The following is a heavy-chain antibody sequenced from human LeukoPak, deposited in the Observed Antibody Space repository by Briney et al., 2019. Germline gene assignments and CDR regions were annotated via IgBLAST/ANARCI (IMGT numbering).Heavy chain of an antibody. J-gene: IGHJ4*02. Sequence: SVKVSCKASGGTFSNYAINWVRQAPGQGLEWMGGFIPIFGTANYAQKFQGRVTITADKSTNTAYMELSSLRSEDTAVYYCARDLGYYDSSGYPYSTFDYWGQGTLVTVSS. CDR2: FIPIFGTA. CDR3: ARDLGYYDSSGYPYSTFDY. V-gene: IGHV1-69*06. D-gene: IGHD3-22*01. CDR1: GGTFSNYA.